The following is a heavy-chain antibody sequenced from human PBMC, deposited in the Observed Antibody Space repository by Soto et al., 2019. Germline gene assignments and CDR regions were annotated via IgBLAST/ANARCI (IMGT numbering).Heavy chain of an antibody. CDR3: ALRTTYYSDSSCSP. CDR2: ISGSGGST. CDR1: GFTFSSYA. V-gene: IGHV3-23*01. D-gene: IGHD3-22*01. J-gene: IGHJ5*02. Sequence: GGSLRLSCAASGFTFSSYAMSWVRQAPGKGLEWVSDISGSGGSTYYADSVKGRFTISRDNSKNTLYLQRNSLRAEDTAVYYCALRTTYYSDSSCSPWGQGTLVTLSS.